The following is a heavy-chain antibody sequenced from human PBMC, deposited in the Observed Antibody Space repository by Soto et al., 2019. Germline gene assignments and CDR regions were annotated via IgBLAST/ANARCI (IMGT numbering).Heavy chain of an antibody. CDR2: IYYSGST. D-gene: IGHD2-8*01. CDR1: GGSISSSSYY. Sequence: SETLSLTCTVSGGSISSSSYYWGWIRQPPGKGLEWIGSIYYSGSTYYNPSLKSRVTISVDTSKNQFSLKLSSVTAADTAVYYCARLGYCTNGVCYTEGGYFAYWGQGTLVTVSS. V-gene: IGHV4-39*01. CDR3: ARLGYCTNGVCYTEGGYFAY. J-gene: IGHJ4*02.